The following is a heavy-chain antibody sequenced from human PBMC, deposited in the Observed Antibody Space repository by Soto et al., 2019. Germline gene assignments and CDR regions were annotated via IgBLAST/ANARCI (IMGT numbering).Heavy chain of an antibody. CDR2: ISQDGTEK. Sequence: GGSLRLSCAASGFTFTDYWLTWVRQAPGKGLEWVASISQDGTEKYYVDSVRGRFTISRDNARNSLYLQMNSLRVEDTAVYYCARSSRKNFEYWSQGTLVTVSS. CDR1: GFTFTDYW. CDR3: ARSSRKNFEY. D-gene: IGHD6-13*01. J-gene: IGHJ4*02. V-gene: IGHV3-7*05.